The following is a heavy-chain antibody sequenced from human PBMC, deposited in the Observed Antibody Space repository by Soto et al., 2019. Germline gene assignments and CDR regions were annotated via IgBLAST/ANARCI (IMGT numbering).Heavy chain of an antibody. J-gene: IGHJ4*02. Sequence: EVQLLESGGGLVQPGGSLRLSCAASGFTFSSYAMSWVRQAPGKGLEWVSAISGSGGSTYYADSVKGRFTISRDNSKNTLYLQMNSLRAEDTAVYYCAKYPYYDILTGYSDYFDYWGQGTLVTVSS. CDR1: GFTFSSYA. CDR2: ISGSGGST. D-gene: IGHD3-9*01. V-gene: IGHV3-23*01. CDR3: AKYPYYDILTGYSDYFDY.